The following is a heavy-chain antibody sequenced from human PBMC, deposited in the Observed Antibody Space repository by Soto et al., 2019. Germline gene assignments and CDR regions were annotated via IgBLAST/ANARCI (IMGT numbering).Heavy chain of an antibody. CDR2: ISAYNGNT. Sequence: GASVKVSCKASGYTFTSYGISWVRQAPGQGLEWMGWISAYNGNTNYAQKLQGRVTMTTDTSTSTAYVELRSLRSDDTAVYYCARRTTVTTTPPYYYYYYGMDVWGQGTTVTVSS. V-gene: IGHV1-18*04. CDR3: ARRTTVTTTPPYYYYYYGMDV. CDR1: GYTFTSYG. J-gene: IGHJ6*02. D-gene: IGHD4-4*01.